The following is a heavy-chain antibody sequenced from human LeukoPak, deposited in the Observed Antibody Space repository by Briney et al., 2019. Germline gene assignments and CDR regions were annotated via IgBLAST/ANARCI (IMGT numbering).Heavy chain of an antibody. J-gene: IGHJ4*02. CDR1: GFTFSSYS. Sequence: QPGGSPRLSCATSGFTFSSYSMNWVRQAPGKGLEWVSYISTGSTNIKQADSVKGRFTISRDNAKNSLYLQMNSLRAEDTAVYYCARDLDWAFDYWGQGILVTVSS. V-gene: IGHV3-48*01. CDR2: ISTGSTNI. CDR3: ARDLDWAFDY. D-gene: IGHD3-9*01.